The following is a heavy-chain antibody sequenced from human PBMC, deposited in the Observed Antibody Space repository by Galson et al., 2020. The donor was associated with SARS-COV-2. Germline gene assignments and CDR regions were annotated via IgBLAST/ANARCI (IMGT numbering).Heavy chain of an antibody. CDR2: ISGSGGST. CDR3: AKDTTWGRIVVVPFYYGMDV. D-gene: IGHD2-2*01. V-gene: IGHV3-23*01. Sequence: TGGSLRLSCAASGFTFSSYAMSWVRQAPGKGLEWVSAISGSGGSTYYADSVKGRFTISRDNSKNTLYLQMNSLRAEDTAVYYCAKDTTWGRIVVVPFYYGMDVWGQGTTVTVSS. CDR1: GFTFSSYA. J-gene: IGHJ6*02.